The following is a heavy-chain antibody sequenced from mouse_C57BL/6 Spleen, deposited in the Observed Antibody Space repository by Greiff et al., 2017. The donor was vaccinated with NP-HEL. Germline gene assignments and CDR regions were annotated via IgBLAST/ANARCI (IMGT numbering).Heavy chain of an antibody. D-gene: IGHD1-1*01. J-gene: IGHJ1*03. V-gene: IGHV1-82*01. CDR2: IYPGDGDT. Sequence: VQLQQSGPELVKPGASVKISCKASGYAFSSSWMNWVKQRPGKGLEWIGRIYPGDGDTNYNGKFQGKATLTADKSSSTAYMQLSSLTSEDSAVYFCAREEFYYGSSYVARYFDVWGTGTTVTVSS. CDR1: GYAFSSSW. CDR3: AREEFYYGSSYVARYFDV.